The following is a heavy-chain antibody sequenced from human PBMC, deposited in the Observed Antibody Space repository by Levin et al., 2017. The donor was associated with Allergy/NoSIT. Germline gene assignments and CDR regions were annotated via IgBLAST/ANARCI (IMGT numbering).Heavy chain of an antibody. D-gene: IGHD5-18*01. Sequence: HPGGSLRLSCAASGFIFSNYWMTWVRQAPGKGLEWVANIKQDGSEKKYVDSVKGRFTISRDNAKNSLYLQMNSLRDEDTAVYYCATKAGYSASDSPFDHWGQGTLVTVSS. CDR1: GFIFSNYW. CDR3: ATKAGYSASDSPFDH. V-gene: IGHV3-7*02. CDR2: IKQDGSEK. J-gene: IGHJ4*02.